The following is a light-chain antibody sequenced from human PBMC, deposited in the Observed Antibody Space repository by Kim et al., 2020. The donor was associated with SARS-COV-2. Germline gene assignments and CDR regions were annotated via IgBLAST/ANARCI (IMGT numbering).Light chain of an antibody. J-gene: IGKJ1*01. CDR2: RAS. V-gene: IGKV3-15*01. Sequence: TVYPGEDATPAGSASERVGSFLAWYQQKPGQAPRLLIYRASTRATGIPARFSGSGSGTEFTLTISSLQSEDFAVYYCQQYNDWRTFGQGTKVDIK. CDR3: QQYNDWRT. CDR1: ERVGSF.